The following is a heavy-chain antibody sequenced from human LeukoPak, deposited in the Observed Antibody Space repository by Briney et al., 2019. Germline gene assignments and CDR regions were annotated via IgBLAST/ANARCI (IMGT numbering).Heavy chain of an antibody. Sequence: GASVKVSCKASGYTFTDYYIHWVRQAPGQGLEWMGWINPNGGDTNYAQKFQGRVTMTRDTSISIAYMDLSRLTSDDTAVYYCAREYAGTTTNWFDPWGQGTLVTVSS. J-gene: IGHJ5*02. CDR3: AREYAGTTTNWFDP. CDR2: INPNGGDT. V-gene: IGHV1-2*02. D-gene: IGHD1-26*01. CDR1: GYTFTDYY.